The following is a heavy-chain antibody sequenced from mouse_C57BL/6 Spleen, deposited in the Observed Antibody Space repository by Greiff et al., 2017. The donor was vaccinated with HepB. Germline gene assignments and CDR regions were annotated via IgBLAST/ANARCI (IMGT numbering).Heavy chain of an antibody. CDR1: GFSLTSYG. CDR3: ARNRGLRLYWYFDV. V-gene: IGHV2-2*01. Sequence: VQLVESGPGLVQPSQSLSITCTVSGFSLTSYGVHWVRQSPGKGLEWLGVIWSGGSTDYNAAFISRLSISKDNSKSQVFFKMNSLQADDTAIYYCARNRGLRLYWYFDVWGTGTTVTVSS. CDR2: IWSGGST. D-gene: IGHD2-4*01. J-gene: IGHJ1*03.